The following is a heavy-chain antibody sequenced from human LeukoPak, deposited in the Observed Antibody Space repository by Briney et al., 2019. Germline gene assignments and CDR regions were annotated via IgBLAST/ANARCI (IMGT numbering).Heavy chain of an antibody. Sequence: PGGSLRLSCAASGFTFSSCAMNWVRQAPGKGLEWVSGISISGDTTHYADSVKGRFTISRDNSRNTLYLQMHSLRAEDTALYYCAKKCSSTCYALDIWGQGTMVTVSS. CDR3: AKKCSSTCYALDI. V-gene: IGHV3-23*01. D-gene: IGHD6-13*01. CDR2: ISISGDTT. CDR1: GFTFSSCA. J-gene: IGHJ3*02.